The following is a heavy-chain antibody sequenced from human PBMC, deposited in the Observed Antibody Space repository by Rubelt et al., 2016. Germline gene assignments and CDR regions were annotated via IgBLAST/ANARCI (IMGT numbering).Heavy chain of an antibody. CDR3: SRGSGTYGLDY. CDR2: INSDGSTT. J-gene: IGHJ4*02. V-gene: IGHV3-74*01. Sequence: CAGFGFTFSDYAMSWVRQAPGKGLEWVSRINSDGSTTTYADSVMGRFTISRDNAKNTLYLQMNSLRVEDTAVYYCSRGSGTYGLDYWGQGTLVTVSS. D-gene: IGHD3-10*01. CDR1: GFTFSDYA.